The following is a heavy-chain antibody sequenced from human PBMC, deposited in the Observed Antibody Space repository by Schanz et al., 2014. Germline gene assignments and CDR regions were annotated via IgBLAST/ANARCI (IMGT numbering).Heavy chain of an antibody. CDR2: INTGGDST. D-gene: IGHD3-10*01. J-gene: IGHJ4*02. CDR3: ARWFLMRGDILDS. CDR1: GFTFSTYA. V-gene: IGHV3-23*01. Sequence: EVKLLESGGTLVRPGGSLRLSCAASGFTFSTYAMAWVRQAPGKGLEWVSSINTGGDSTYYADSVKGRFTISRDNSRDKVYLQRNSQRADDTSMYYCARWFLMRGDILDSWGQGTLVTVSS.